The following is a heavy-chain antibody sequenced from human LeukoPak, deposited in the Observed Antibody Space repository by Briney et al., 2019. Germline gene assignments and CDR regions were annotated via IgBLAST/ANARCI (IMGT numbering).Heavy chain of an antibody. V-gene: IGHV4-59*01. Sequence: SETLSLTCSVSGGSISSYWWSWIRQPPGRGLEWIGYIYYSGGTNYNPSLKSRVTISVDTSKNQVSLKLSSVTAADPAVYYCARDTGRYFDYWGQGTLVTVSS. CDR3: ARDTGRYFDY. J-gene: IGHJ4*02. D-gene: IGHD4-17*01. CDR2: IYYSGGT. CDR1: GGSISSYW.